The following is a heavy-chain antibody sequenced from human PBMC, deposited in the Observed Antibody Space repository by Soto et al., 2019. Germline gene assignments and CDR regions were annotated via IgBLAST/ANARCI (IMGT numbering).Heavy chain of an antibody. CDR2: ISYDGSNK. Sequence: QVQLVESGGGVVQPGRSLRLSCAASGFTFSSYGMHWVRQAPGKGLEWVAVISYDGSNKYYADSVKGRFTISRDNSKNPLYLQMNSLRAEDTAVYYCAKEMEWLGSAEYFQHWGQGTLVTVSS. D-gene: IGHD6-19*01. CDR1: GFTFSSYG. J-gene: IGHJ1*01. V-gene: IGHV3-30*18. CDR3: AKEMEWLGSAEYFQH.